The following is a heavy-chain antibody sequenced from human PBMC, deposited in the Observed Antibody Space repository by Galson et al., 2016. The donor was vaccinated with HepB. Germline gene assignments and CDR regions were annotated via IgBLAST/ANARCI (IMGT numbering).Heavy chain of an antibody. D-gene: IGHD1-26*01. CDR2: ISTDGSKV. V-gene: IGHV3-48*01. Sequence: SLRLSCAASGFTFRDYSMDWVRQAPGRGLEWLSFISTDGSKVYYADSVRGRFTISRDNAKNSLTLQMNTLRVEDTAVYYCARGYRSNSFDFWGQGTLVTVSS. CDR3: ARGYRSNSFDF. CDR1: GFTFRDYS. J-gene: IGHJ4*02.